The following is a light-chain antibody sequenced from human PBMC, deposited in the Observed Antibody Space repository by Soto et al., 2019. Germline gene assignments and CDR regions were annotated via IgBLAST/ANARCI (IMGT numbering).Light chain of an antibody. CDR3: AAWDDSLSGRNYV. Sequence: QSALTQPASVSGSPGQSITISCTGTSSDVGGYNYVSWYQQHPGKAPKLMIYDVSNRPSGVSNRFSGSKSGPTASLTISGFRSEDEADYYCAAWDDSLSGRNYVFGTGTKVTVL. J-gene: IGLJ1*01. CDR1: SSDVGGYNY. V-gene: IGLV2-14*01. CDR2: DVS.